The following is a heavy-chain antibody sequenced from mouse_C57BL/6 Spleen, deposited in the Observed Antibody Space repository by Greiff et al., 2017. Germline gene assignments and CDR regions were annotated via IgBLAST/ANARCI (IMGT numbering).Heavy chain of an antibody. CDR3: TRLGYDGSSYD. J-gene: IGHJ2*01. CDR2: IDPETGGT. Sequence: QVQLQQSGAELVRPGASVTLSCKASGYTFTDYEMHWVKQTPVHGLEWIGAIDPETGGTAYNQKFKGKAILTADKSSSTAYMELRSLTSEDSAVYYCTRLGYDGSSYDWGQGTTLTVSS. CDR1: GYTFTDYE. V-gene: IGHV1-15*01. D-gene: IGHD1-1*01.